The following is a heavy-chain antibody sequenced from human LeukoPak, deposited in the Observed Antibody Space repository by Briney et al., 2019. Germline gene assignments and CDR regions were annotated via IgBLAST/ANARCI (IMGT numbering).Heavy chain of an antibody. Sequence: GGSLRLSCAASGFTFSSYSMNWVRQAPGKGLEWVSYISSSSSTIYYADSVKGRFTISRDNAKNSLYLQMNSLRAEDTAVYYCARDRWGNYVWGSYRPDYWGQGTLVTVSS. CDR2: ISSSSSTI. CDR3: ARDRWGNYVWGSYRPDY. V-gene: IGHV3-48*01. J-gene: IGHJ4*02. CDR1: GFTFSSYS. D-gene: IGHD3-16*02.